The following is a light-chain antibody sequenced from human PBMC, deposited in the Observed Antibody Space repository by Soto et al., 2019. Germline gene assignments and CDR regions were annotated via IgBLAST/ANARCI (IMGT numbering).Light chain of an antibody. CDR3: QQRSPWPSFP. V-gene: IGKV3-11*01. CDR2: DSS. Sequence: EIVLTQSPATLSLSPGERATLSCRASQSIGIYLAWYQQRPGQAPRLLIYDSSARATGIPARFSGSGSGTDFTLTSTSLEPEDFAVYYCQQRSPWPSFPFGPGTKVDI. CDR1: QSIGIY. J-gene: IGKJ3*01.